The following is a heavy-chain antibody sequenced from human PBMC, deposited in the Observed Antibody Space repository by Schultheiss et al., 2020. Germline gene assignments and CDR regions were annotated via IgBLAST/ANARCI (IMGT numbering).Heavy chain of an antibody. Sequence: GGSLRLSCAASGFTFSSYGMHWVRQAPGKGLEWVAVISYDGSNKYYADSVKGRFTISRDNSKNSLYLQMNSLRAEDTAVYYCAREGGYVSPWYFDLWGRGTLVTVSS. CDR3: AREGGYVSPWYFDL. CDR2: ISYDGSNK. D-gene: IGHD5-12*01. V-gene: IGHV3-30*03. J-gene: IGHJ2*01. CDR1: GFTFSSYG.